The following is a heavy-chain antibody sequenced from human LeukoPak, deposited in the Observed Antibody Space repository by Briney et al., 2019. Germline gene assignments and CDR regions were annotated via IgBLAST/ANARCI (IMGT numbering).Heavy chain of an antibody. V-gene: IGHV3-7*01. CDR3: ARYPRPSYYFDY. J-gene: IGHJ4*02. CDR2: IKQDGSEK. D-gene: IGHD5-12*01. CDR1: GFTFSSYW. Sequence: PGGSLRLSCAASGFTFSSYWMSWIRQAPGKGLEWVANIKQDGSEKYYVDSVKGRFTISRDNAKNSVYLQTNSLRAEDTGVYYCARYPRPSYYFDYWGRGTLATISS.